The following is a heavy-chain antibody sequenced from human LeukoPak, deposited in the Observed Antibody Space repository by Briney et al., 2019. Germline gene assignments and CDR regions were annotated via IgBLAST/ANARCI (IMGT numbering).Heavy chain of an antibody. Sequence: PGGSLRLSCAASGLTFSSYAMTWVRQAPGKGLEWVSAISGGGDSTCYLDSVKGRFTISRDNSKNTLYLQMNSLRAEDTAVYYCAKAPVRNGCYYGFDFWGQGTLVTVSS. CDR3: AKAPVRNGCYYGFDF. CDR1: GLTFSSYA. J-gene: IGHJ4*02. CDR2: ISGGGDST. V-gene: IGHV3-23*01. D-gene: IGHD1-26*01.